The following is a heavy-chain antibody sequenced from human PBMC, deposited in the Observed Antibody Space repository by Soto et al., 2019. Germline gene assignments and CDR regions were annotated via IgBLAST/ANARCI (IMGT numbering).Heavy chain of an antibody. CDR3: PRKDYYDSGIYYFDY. J-gene: IGHJ4*02. D-gene: IGHD3-22*01. CDR2: INPANGDT. V-gene: IGHV1-3*01. CDR1: GYTFNKYP. Sequence: GASVKVSCKTSGYTFNKYPIHWVRQAPGQGLEWMGWINPANGDTGYSQKFQDRVTISRDTSASTAYMELSSLRSEDTAVYYCPRKDYYDSGIYYFDYWGQGTLVTVPQ.